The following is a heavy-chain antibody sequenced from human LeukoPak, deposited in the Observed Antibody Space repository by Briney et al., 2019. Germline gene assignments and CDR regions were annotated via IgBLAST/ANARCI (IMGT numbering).Heavy chain of an antibody. CDR3: ARNRRNWNHVTGEPFDM. D-gene: IGHD1-1*01. V-gene: IGHV1-46*01. CDR1: GFTFTTYY. Sequence: ASVKVSCTASGFTFTTYYINWVRPAPGQGLAWMGIINPSGSSTSSAQKFQGRVTMTRDTSTSTVYMELTSLRSEDTAVYYCARNRRNWNHVTGEPFDMWGQGTMVTVSS. J-gene: IGHJ3*02. CDR2: INPSGSST.